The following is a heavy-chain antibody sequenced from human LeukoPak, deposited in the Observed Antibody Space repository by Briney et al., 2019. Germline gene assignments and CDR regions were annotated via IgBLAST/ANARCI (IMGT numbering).Heavy chain of an antibody. CDR1: GYTFTSYG. CDR2: ISAYNGNT. Sequence: GASVKVSCKASGYTFTSYGISWVRQAPGQGLEWMGWISAYNGNTNYAQKLQGRVTMTTDTSTSTAYMELRSLRSEDTAVYYCASPAASIVVVPAAAWSYYGMDVWGQGTTVTVSS. CDR3: ASPAASIVVVPAAAWSYYGMDV. V-gene: IGHV1-18*01. D-gene: IGHD2-2*01. J-gene: IGHJ6*02.